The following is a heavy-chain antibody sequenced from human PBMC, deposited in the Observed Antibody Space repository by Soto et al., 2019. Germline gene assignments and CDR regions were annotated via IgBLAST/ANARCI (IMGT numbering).Heavy chain of an antibody. V-gene: IGHV3-30-3*01. J-gene: IGHJ4*02. CDR3: ATDYDFWSGYHSPFDY. CDR1: GFNFSFYA. D-gene: IGHD3-3*01. CDR2: ISFDGNNI. Sequence: GGSLRLSCASSGFNFSFYAMHWVRQTPGKGLEWVAVISFDGNNIYYADSVRGRFIISRDSSSSMLYLQMNSLRAEDTAVYYCATDYDFWSGYHSPFDYWGQGTLVTVSS.